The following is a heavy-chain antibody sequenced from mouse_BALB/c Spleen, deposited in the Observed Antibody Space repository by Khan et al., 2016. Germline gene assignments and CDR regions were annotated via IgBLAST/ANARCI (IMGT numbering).Heavy chain of an antibody. CDR3: ARLPAWFAY. CDR2: INPGSGGT. V-gene: IGHV1-54*01. CDR1: GYAFTNYL. Sequence: QVRLQQSGAELVRPGTSVKVSCKASGYAFTNYLIEWVKQRPGQGLEWIGVINPGSGGTNYNEKFKGKATLTADKSSSTAYMQLSSLTSDDSAVYFCARLPAWFAYWGLGTLVTVSA. J-gene: IGHJ3*01.